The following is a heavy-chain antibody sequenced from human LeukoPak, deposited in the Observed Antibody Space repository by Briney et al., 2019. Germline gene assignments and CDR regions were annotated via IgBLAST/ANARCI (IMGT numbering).Heavy chain of an antibody. CDR2: INPSGGST. J-gene: IGHJ4*02. CDR3: ARGTDTVTDY. CDR1: GYTFTSYY. D-gene: IGHD4-17*01. V-gene: IGHV1-46*01. Sequence: GASVKVSCKASGYTFTSYYMHWVRQAPGQGLEWMGIINPSGGSTSYAQKFQGSVTMTRDTSISTAYMELSRLRSDDTAVYYCARGTDTVTDYWGQGTLVTVSS.